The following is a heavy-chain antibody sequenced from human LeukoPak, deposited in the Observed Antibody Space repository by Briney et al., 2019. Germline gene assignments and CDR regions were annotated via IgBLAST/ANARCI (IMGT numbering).Heavy chain of an antibody. J-gene: IGHJ4*02. CDR3: ARVVRYDSSGGYFDY. D-gene: IGHD3-22*01. Sequence: GASVKVSCRASGYTFTDYYMHWVRQAPGQGLEWMGWINPNSGGTNYAQKFQGRVTMTRDTSISTAYMELSRLRSDDTAVYYCARVVRYDSSGGYFDYWGQGTLVTVSS. CDR2: INPNSGGT. CDR1: GYTFTDYY. V-gene: IGHV1-2*02.